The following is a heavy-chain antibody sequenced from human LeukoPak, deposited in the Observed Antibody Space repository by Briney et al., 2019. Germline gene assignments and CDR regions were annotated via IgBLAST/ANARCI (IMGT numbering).Heavy chain of an antibody. V-gene: IGHV3-21*01. J-gene: IGHJ4*02. CDR2: ISSSGSYI. CDR3: AREILGSSRIFDY. CDR1: GFTFSSYS. D-gene: IGHD6-13*01. Sequence: GGSLRLSCAASGFTFSSYSMNWVRQAPGKGLEWVSSISSSGSYIYYADSVKGRFTISRDNAKNSLYLQMNSLRAEDTAVYYCAREILGSSRIFDYWGQGTLVTVSS.